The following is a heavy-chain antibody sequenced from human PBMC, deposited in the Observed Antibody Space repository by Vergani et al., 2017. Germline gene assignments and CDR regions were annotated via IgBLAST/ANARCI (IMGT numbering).Heavy chain of an antibody. Sequence: QVQLQESGPGLVKPSQTLSLTCTVSGGPINSHNYYWSWIRQPAGKGLEWMGRIHTSGSTNYNPSLKSRVTMSEDTSKNQVALNLTSGTAADTAVYFCARGSCIGCSWYKPLFYYWVQGILVTVSS. CDR1: GGPINSHNYY. CDR3: ARGSCIGCSWYKPLFYY. V-gene: IGHV4-61*02. D-gene: IGHD2-15*01. J-gene: IGHJ4*02. CDR2: IHTSGST.